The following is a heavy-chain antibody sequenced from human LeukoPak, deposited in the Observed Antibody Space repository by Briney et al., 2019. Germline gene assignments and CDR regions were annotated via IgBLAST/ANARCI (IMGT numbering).Heavy chain of an antibody. CDR2: ISGDGTAR. J-gene: IGHJ5*02. V-gene: IGHV3-74*01. CDR3: VRGRGSYGWFDP. Sequence: GGSLRLSCAASGFTSSSYWMHWVRQVPGKGLVWVSLISGDGTARNYADSVKGRFTISRDDAKNTVDLQMNSLRGEDTAVYYCVRGRGSYGWFDPWGQGTLVTVSS. CDR1: GFTSSSYW. D-gene: IGHD3-10*01.